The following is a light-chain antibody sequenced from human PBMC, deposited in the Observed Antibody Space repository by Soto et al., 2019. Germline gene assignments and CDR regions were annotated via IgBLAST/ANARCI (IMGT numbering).Light chain of an antibody. V-gene: IGKV1-39*01. CDR1: QSISSY. Sequence: EIQMTQSPSSLSASVGDRVTITCRASQSISSYLNWYQQKPGKAPKLLIYDASRLQSGVPSRFSGSGSGTDFTLTISSLQPEDFATYYCQQNYYTPQTFGQGTKVDNK. J-gene: IGKJ1*01. CDR3: QQNYYTPQT. CDR2: DAS.